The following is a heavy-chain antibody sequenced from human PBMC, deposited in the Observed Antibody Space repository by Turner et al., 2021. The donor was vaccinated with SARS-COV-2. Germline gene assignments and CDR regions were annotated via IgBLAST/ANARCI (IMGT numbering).Heavy chain of an antibody. D-gene: IGHD6-13*01. J-gene: IGHJ4*02. Sequence: QVQLVESGGGVVQPGRSLRLSCAASGFPFSSYGMHWVRQAPGKGLEWVAVRWYDGSNKYYADSVKGRFTISRDNSKNTLYLQMNSLRAEDTAVYYCARASQNGYSSSWYDPDIDYWGQGTLVTVSS. V-gene: IGHV3-33*01. CDR1: GFPFSSYG. CDR2: RWYDGSNK. CDR3: ARASQNGYSSSWYDPDIDY.